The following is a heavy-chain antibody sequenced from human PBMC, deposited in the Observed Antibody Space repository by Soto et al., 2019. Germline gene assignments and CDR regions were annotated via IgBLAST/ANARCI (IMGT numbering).Heavy chain of an antibody. CDR1: GGTFSRYT. V-gene: IGHV1-69*13. CDR2: IIPIFGTA. J-gene: IGHJ4*02. D-gene: IGHD3-22*01. Sequence: SVKVSCKASGGTFSRYTISWVRQAPGQGLEWMGGIIPIFGTANYAQKFQGRVTITADESTSTAYMELSSLRSEDTAVYYCARDVSGYYPFGYWGQGTLVTVSS. CDR3: ARDVSGYYPFGY.